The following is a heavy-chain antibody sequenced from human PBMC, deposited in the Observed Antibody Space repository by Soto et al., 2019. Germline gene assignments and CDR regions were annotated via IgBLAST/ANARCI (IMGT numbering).Heavy chain of an antibody. Sequence: SETLSLTCTVSGGSICSYYWSWIRQPPGKGLEWIGYIYYSGSTNYNPSLKSRVTISVDTSKNQFSLKLSSVTAADTAVYYCARVLVYGDYGEAYFQHWGQGTLVTVSS. D-gene: IGHD4-17*01. V-gene: IGHV4-59*01. CDR2: IYYSGST. CDR1: GGSICSYY. J-gene: IGHJ1*01. CDR3: ARVLVYGDYGEAYFQH.